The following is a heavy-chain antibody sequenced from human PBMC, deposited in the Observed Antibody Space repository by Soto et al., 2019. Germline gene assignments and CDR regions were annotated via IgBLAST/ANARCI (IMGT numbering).Heavy chain of an antibody. V-gene: IGHV3-30-3*01. Sequence: PGGSLRLSCAASGFTFSTYAFHWVRQAPGKGLEWVAVISYDGSNKYYADSVKGRFTVSRDNSKNRLYLRMNSLRLDDTAVYYCARSPNNDDILTGYYPYYFDYWDQGSLVTVSS. CDR3: ARSPNNDDILTGYYPYYFDY. D-gene: IGHD3-9*01. J-gene: IGHJ4*02. CDR1: GFTFSTYA. CDR2: ISYDGSNK.